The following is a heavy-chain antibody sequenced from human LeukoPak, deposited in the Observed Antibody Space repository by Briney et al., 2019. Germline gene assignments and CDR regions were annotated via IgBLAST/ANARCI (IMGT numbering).Heavy chain of an antibody. CDR3: ARDSEWGLLRSDY. J-gene: IGHJ4*02. CDR2: IKQDGTEK. Sequence: GGSLRLSCAASGFTFSRYWMTWVRQAPGKGLEWVANIKQDGTEKYYVDSVEARFTISRDNAKNSLYLQMTSLRAEDTAVYYCARDSEWGLLRSDYWGQGTLVTVSS. D-gene: IGHD1-26*01. V-gene: IGHV3-7*05. CDR1: GFTFSRYW.